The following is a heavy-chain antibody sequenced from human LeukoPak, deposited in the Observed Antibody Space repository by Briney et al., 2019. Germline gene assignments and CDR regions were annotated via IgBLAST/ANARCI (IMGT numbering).Heavy chain of an antibody. CDR2: IYYSGST. J-gene: IGHJ4*02. Sequence: SQTLSLTCAVSGGSISSGDYSWSWIRQPPGKGLEWIGYIYYSGSTYYNPSLKSRVTISVDTSKNQFSLKLSSVTAADTAVYYCARDNSDSSGYFDYWGQGTLVTVSS. V-gene: IGHV4-31*11. CDR1: GGSISSGDYS. CDR3: ARDNSDSSGYFDY. D-gene: IGHD3-22*01.